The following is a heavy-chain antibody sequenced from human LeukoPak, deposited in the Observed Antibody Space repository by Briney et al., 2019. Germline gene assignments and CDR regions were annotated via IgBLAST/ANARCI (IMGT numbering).Heavy chain of an antibody. V-gene: IGHV1-3*01. CDR2: INAGNGNT. CDR3: ARDSSGWQEGYNWFDP. CDR1: GYTLTSYA. Sequence: ASVKVSCTASGYTLTSYAMHWVRQAPGQRLEWMGWINAGNGNTKYSQKFQGRVTITRDTSASTAYMELSSLRSEDTAVYYCARDSSGWQEGYNWFDPLGPGNPGHRLL. J-gene: IGHJ5*02. D-gene: IGHD6-19*01.